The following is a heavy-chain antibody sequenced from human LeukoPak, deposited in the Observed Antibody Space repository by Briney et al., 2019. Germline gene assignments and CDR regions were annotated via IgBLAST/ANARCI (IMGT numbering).Heavy chain of an antibody. Sequence: GGSLGLSCAASGFTFRNYIIHWVRQAPGKGLEWVSAISGNGGSTYYADSVKGRFTNSRDNSKNTLYLQMNSLRAEDTAVYYCAKRSRRLTVVRGVPREDVWGQGTSVTVSS. CDR3: AKRSRRLTVVRGVPREDV. D-gene: IGHD3-10*01. V-gene: IGHV3-23*01. CDR1: GFTFRNYI. J-gene: IGHJ6*02. CDR2: ISGNGGST.